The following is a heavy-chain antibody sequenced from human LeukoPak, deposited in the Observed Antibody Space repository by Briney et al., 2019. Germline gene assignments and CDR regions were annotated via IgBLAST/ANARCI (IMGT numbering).Heavy chain of an antibody. CDR2: INPNSGGT. CDR1: GYAFTGYY. Sequence: GASVTVSCKASGYAFTGYYMHWVRQAPGQGLEWMGRINPNSGGTNYAQKFQGRVTMTRDTSISTAYMELSRLRSDDRAVYYCATLWPRFDYWGQGTLVTVSS. D-gene: IGHD3-10*01. J-gene: IGHJ4*02. CDR3: ATLWPRFDY. V-gene: IGHV1-2*06.